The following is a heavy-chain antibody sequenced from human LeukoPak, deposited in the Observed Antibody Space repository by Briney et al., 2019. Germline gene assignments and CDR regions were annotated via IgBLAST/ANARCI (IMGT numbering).Heavy chain of an antibody. J-gene: IGHJ5*02. Sequence: SETLSLTCTVSGGSISSYYWTWSRQPPGKGLEWIGYIHYSGSSRSHPSLNSRVTMSVNTSKSQFSLKLTSATAADTAVYYCARDDVPYSAWGQGTLVTVSS. CDR1: GGSISSYY. V-gene: IGHV4-59*01. D-gene: IGHD2-15*01. CDR3: ARDDVPYSA. CDR2: IHYSGSS.